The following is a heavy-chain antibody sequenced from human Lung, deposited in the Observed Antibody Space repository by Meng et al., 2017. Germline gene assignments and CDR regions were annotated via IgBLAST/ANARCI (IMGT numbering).Heavy chain of an antibody. V-gene: IGHV4-30-4*01. CDR3: ARGQKGYFDL. CDR2: IYNSGST. Sequence: QVQPKESGQGLVKPSQTLSLTCTVSGGSISSSNYYWSWIRQPPGKGLEWSGHIYNSGSTYYNPSLKSRITISVDTSKNQFSLKLSSVTAADTAVYYCARGQKGYFDLWGRGTLVTVSS. CDR1: GGSISSSNYY. J-gene: IGHJ2*01.